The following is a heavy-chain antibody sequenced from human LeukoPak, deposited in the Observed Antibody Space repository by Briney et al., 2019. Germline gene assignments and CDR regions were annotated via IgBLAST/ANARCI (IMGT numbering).Heavy chain of an antibody. CDR3: ARLIAAADYYYYYYGMDV. CDR2: IFYSGST. J-gene: IGHJ6*02. V-gene: IGHV4-59*08. D-gene: IGHD6-13*01. CDR1: GGSISSYY. Sequence: SETLSLTCTVSGGSISSYYWSWLRQPPGKGREWVGYIFYSGSTNYNPSLRSRVTISVDTSKSQFSLKLSSVTGADTAVYYCARLIAAADYYYYYYGMDVWGQGTTVTVYS.